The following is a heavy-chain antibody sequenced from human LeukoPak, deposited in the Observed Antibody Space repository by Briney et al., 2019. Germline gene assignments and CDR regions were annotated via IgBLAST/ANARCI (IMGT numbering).Heavy chain of an antibody. V-gene: IGHV4-59*01. D-gene: IGHD3-22*01. Sequence: SETLSLTCTVSGGSISSYYWSWIRQPPGKGLEWIGYIYYSGSTNYNPSLKNRVTISVDTSKNQFSLKLSSVTAADTAVYYCAREGQTYYYDSSGYAFDIWGQGTMVTVSS. J-gene: IGHJ3*02. CDR1: GGSISSYY. CDR3: AREGQTYYYDSSGYAFDI. CDR2: IYYSGST.